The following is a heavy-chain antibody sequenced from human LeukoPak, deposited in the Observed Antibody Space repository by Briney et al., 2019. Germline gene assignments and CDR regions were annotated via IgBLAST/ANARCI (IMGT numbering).Heavy chain of an antibody. CDR1: GGTFSSYT. V-gene: IGHV1-69*04. CDR3: ARDGAIYCSGGSCWDY. CDR2: IIPILGIA. D-gene: IGHD2-15*01. Sequence: SVKVSCKASGGTFSSYTISWVRQAPGQGLEWMGRIIPILGIANYAQKFQGRVTITADKSTSTAYMELSSLRSEDTAVYYCARDGAIYCSGGSCWDYWGQGTLVTVSS. J-gene: IGHJ4*02.